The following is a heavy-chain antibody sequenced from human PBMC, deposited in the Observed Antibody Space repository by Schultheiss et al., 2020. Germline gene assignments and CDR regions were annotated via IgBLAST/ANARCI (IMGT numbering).Heavy chain of an antibody. CDR3: ARGRGQLVTADY. D-gene: IGHD6-13*01. Sequence: SETLSLTCAVYGGSFSGYYWSWIRQPPGKGLEWIGEINHSGSTNYNPSLKSRVTISVDTSKNQFSLKLSSVTAADTAVYYCARGRGQLVTADYWDQGTLVTVSS. CDR2: INHSGST. V-gene: IGHV4-34*01. J-gene: IGHJ4*02. CDR1: GGSFSGYY.